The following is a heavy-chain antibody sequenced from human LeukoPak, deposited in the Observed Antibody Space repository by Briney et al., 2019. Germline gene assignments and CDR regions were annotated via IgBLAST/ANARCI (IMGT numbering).Heavy chain of an antibody. CDR2: ISGSNGNT. Sequence: ASVKVSCKASGYAFGNYGISWVRQAPGQGLEWMGWISGSNGNTKYAQSIQGRVTMTTDTSTSTAYMELRSLRSDDTAIYYCARVTGAYFYYGMDVWGKGTTVTVSS. J-gene: IGHJ6*04. CDR3: ARVTGAYFYYGMDV. CDR1: GYAFGNYG. D-gene: IGHD4/OR15-4a*01. V-gene: IGHV1-18*04.